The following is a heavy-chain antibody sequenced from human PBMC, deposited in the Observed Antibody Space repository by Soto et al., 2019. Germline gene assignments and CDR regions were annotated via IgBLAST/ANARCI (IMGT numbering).Heavy chain of an antibody. CDR2: IYYSGST. CDR3: ARADSYGSNWFEP. CDR1: GGSISSHY. Sequence: SETLSLTCTVSGGSISSHYWSWIRQPPGKGLEWIGYIYYSGSTNYNPSLKSRVTISVDTSKNQFSLKLSSVTAADTAVYYCARADSYGSNWFEPWGQGTLVTVSS. D-gene: IGHD5-18*01. J-gene: IGHJ5*02. V-gene: IGHV4-59*11.